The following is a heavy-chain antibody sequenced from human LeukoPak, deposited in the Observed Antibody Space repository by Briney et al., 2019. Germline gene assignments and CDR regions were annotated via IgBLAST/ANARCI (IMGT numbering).Heavy chain of an antibody. J-gene: IGHJ5*02. Sequence: SETLSLTCTVSGGSVSSYYWSWIRQPPGKGLEWIGYIYYSGSTNYNPSLKSRVTISVDTSKNQFSLKLTSVTSADTAVYYCARGRGGFDPWGQGTLVTVSS. D-gene: IGHD3-16*01. CDR3: ARGRGGFDP. V-gene: IGHV4-59*02. CDR2: IYYSGST. CDR1: GGSVSSYY.